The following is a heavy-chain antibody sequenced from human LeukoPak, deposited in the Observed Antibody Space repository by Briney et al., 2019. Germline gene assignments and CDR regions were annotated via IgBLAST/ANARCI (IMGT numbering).Heavy chain of an antibody. V-gene: IGHV3-23*01. CDR3: AKSVYYYDSSGYVY. J-gene: IGHJ4*02. CDR1: GFTFSSTT. Sequence: GGSLRLSCVASGFTFSSTTMGWVRQAPGRGLEWVSSITAIDGRTYYADSVKGRFTISRDNSKNTLYLQMNSLRAEDTAVYYCAKSVYYYDSSGYVYWGQGTLVTVSS. D-gene: IGHD3-22*01. CDR2: ITAIDGRT.